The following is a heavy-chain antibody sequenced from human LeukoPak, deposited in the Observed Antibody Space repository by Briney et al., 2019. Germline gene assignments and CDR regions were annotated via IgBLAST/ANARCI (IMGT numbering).Heavy chain of an antibody. CDR1: GGSISSSSYY. CDR2: IYYSGST. CDR3: ARQYVAVAGLEQFFDY. Sequence: SETLSLTCTVSGGSISSSSYYWGWIRQPPGTGLEWIGNIYYSGSTYYNPSLKSRVTISVDTSKNQFSLKLSSVTAADTAVYYCARQYVAVAGLEQFFDYWGQGTLVTVSS. V-gene: IGHV4-39*01. D-gene: IGHD6-19*01. J-gene: IGHJ4*02.